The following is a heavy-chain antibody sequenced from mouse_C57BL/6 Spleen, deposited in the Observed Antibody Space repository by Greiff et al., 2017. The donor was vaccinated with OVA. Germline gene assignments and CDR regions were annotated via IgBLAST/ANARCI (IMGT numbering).Heavy chain of an antibody. V-gene: IGHV2-9-1*01. D-gene: IGHD1-1*01. Sequence: QVQLKESGPGLVAPSQSLSITCTVSGFSLTSYAISWVRQPPGKGLEWLGVIWTGGGTNYNSALKSRLSISKDNSKSQVFLKMNSLQTDDTARYYCARNEYGSSYSHWYFDVWGTGTTVTVSS. CDR1: GFSLTSYA. CDR3: ARNEYGSSYSHWYFDV. J-gene: IGHJ1*03. CDR2: IWTGGGT.